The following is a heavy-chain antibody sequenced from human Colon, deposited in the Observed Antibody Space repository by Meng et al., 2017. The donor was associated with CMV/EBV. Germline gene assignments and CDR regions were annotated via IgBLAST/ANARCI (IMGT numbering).Heavy chain of an antibody. Sequence: SETLSLTCTVSGDSLSPHYWSWTRQSPGKGLEWIGFIHDSGSTIYNPSLQRRVTISVDNSKNQVSLQLNSVSAADTAIYYCARGIGGRAPLDVWGPGTTVTVSS. CDR1: GDSLSPHY. CDR2: IHDSGST. CDR3: ARGIGGRAPLDV. V-gene: IGHV4-59*11. J-gene: IGHJ6*02.